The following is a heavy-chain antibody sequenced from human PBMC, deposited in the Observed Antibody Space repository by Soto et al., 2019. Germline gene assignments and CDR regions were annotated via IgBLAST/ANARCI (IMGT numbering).Heavy chain of an antibody. CDR3: AKGRRIAAAGVTNWFDP. D-gene: IGHD6-13*01. J-gene: IGHJ5*02. Sequence: SLRLSCAASGFTFSSYAMHWVRQAPGKGLEWVAVIAYDGRNKYYADSVKGRFTISRDNSKNTLYLQMNSLRAEDTAVYYCAKGRRIAAAGVTNWFDPWGQGTLVTVSS. CDR2: IAYDGRNK. V-gene: IGHV3-30*04. CDR1: GFTFSSYA.